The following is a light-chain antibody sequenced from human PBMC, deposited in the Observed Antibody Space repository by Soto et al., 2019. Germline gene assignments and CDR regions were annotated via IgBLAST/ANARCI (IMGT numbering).Light chain of an antibody. J-gene: IGKJ5*01. Sequence: EIVLTQSPGTLSLSPGERATLSCRASQSVSASYLAWYQQKSGQAPRLLIYGASSRATGIPDRFSGSGSGTDFTLTISRLEPEDFAVYYFQQYGSSQITVGQGTRLEIK. CDR2: GAS. CDR1: QSVSASY. CDR3: QQYGSSQIT. V-gene: IGKV3-20*01.